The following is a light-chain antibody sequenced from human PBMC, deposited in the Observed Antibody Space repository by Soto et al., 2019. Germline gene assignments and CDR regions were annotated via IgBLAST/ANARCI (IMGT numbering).Light chain of an antibody. J-gene: IGKJ5*01. CDR3: QQTYSRPIT. CDR1: QTVSSY. V-gene: IGKV1-39*01. CDR2: FIS. Sequence: DIELTQSPSSLSAPVGDTVTISCSASQTVSSYLNWYQQKVGQAPRLLIYFISRLQTGVPSRFSGSGSGRDFTLTITSPQPEDSATYYCQQTYSRPITFGQGTRLEIK.